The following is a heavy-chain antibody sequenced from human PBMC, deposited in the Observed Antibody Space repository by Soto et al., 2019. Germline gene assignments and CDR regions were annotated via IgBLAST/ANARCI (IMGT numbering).Heavy chain of an antibody. CDR1: GGSFSGYY. CDR3: AGLGLGQYFSYGMDV. Sequence: QVQLQKWGAGLLKPSETLSLTCAVYGGSFSGYYWSWIRQPPAKGLEWIGERNHRGSTNYNPSLKSRVTIPVDTSKNQFSLKLRSVTAADTAVYYCAGLGLGQYFSYGMDVWGQGTTVTVSS. J-gene: IGHJ6*02. CDR2: RNHRGST. D-gene: IGHD6-19*01. V-gene: IGHV4-34*01.